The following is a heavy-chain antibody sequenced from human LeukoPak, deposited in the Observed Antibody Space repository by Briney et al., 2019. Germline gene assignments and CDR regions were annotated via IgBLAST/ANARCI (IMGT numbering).Heavy chain of an antibody. Sequence: GASVKVSCKASGYTFTSYGTSWVRQAPGQGLEWMGWISAYNGNTNYAQKLQGRVTMTTDTSTSTAYMELRSLRSDDTAVYYCARVVLYYGSGSRYYFDYWGQGTLVTVSS. CDR3: ARVVLYYGSGSRYYFDY. D-gene: IGHD3-10*01. CDR1: GYTFTSYG. CDR2: ISAYNGNT. V-gene: IGHV1-18*01. J-gene: IGHJ4*02.